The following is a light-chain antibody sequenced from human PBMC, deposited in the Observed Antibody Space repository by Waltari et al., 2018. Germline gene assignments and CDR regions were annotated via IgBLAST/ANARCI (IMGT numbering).Light chain of an antibody. J-gene: IGLJ3*02. Sequence: PGQSVTISCSGSTSNIGVNFVYWYQQFPGTAPKRLLYRNSQRPSGVPDRFSGPKTGTSASLSICSLRAYDEANYLSTACEDSQGCAVFGGGTDLTVL. CDR2: RNS. CDR1: TSNIGVNF. V-gene: IGLV1-47*01. CDR3: TACEDSQGCAV.